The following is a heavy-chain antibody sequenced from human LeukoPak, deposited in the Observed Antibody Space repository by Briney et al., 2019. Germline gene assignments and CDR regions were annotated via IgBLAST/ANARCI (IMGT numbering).Heavy chain of an antibody. J-gene: IGHJ4*02. V-gene: IGHV3-15*01. CDR1: GFTFSKAW. CDR3: TTAYEPYSSGWYGTIDY. D-gene: IGHD6-19*01. CDR2: IKSKTEGGTT. Sequence: GGSLRLSCAASGFTFSKAWMSWVRQAPGKGLEWVGRIKSKTEGGTTDYAAPVKGRFTISRDDSKNTLYLQMNSLKTEDTAVYYCTTAYEPYSSGWYGTIDYWGQGTLVTVSS.